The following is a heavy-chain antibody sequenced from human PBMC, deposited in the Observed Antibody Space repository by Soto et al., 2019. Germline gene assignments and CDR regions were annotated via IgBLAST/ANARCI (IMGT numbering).Heavy chain of an antibody. CDR3: ARVGGFGELLYYYYMDV. D-gene: IGHD3-10*01. V-gene: IGHV3-74*01. CDR2: INSDGSST. CDR1: GFTFSSYW. J-gene: IGHJ6*03. Sequence: EVQLVESGGGLVQPGGSLRLSCAASGFTFSSYWMHWVRQAPGKGLVWVSRINSDGSSTSYADSVKGRFTISRDNAKNTLYLQMNSLRAEDTAVYYCARVGGFGELLYYYYMDVWGKGTTVTVSS.